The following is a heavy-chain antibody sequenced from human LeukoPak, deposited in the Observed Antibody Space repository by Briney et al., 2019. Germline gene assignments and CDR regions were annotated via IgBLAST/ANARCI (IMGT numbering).Heavy chain of an antibody. CDR1: GYTFTGYY. Sequence: ASVKVSCKASGYTFTGYYIHWGRQAPGQGLEWVGWISPNSGGTNYAQNFQGRVTMTRDTSISTAYMELSRLRSDDTAVYYCAREETYCSSTSCHLDYWGQGTLVTVSS. CDR3: AREETYCSSTSCHLDY. J-gene: IGHJ4*02. V-gene: IGHV1-2*02. CDR2: ISPNSGGT. D-gene: IGHD2-2*01.